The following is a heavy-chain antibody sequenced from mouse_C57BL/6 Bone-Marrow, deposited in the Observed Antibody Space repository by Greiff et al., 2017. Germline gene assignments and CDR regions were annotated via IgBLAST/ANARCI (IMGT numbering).Heavy chain of an antibody. CDR2: INPGSGGT. CDR3: ASYYYGSYHWYFDV. V-gene: IGHV1-54*01. Sequence: QVQLQQSGAELVRPGTSVKVSCKASGYAFTNYLIEWVKQRPGQGLAWIGVINPGSGGTNYNEKFKGKATLTADKSSSTAYMQLSSLTSEDSAVYFCASYYYGSYHWYFDVWGTGTTVTVSS. D-gene: IGHD1-1*01. J-gene: IGHJ1*03. CDR1: GYAFTNYL.